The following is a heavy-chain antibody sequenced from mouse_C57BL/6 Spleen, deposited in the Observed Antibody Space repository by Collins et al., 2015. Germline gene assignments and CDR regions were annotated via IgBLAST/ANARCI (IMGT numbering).Heavy chain of an antibody. CDR3: ARSGTRAGTSWFAY. V-gene: IGHV3-2*02. J-gene: IGHJ3*01. CDR1: GYSITSDYA. Sequence: DVQLQESGPGLVKPSQSLSLTCTVTGYSITSDYAWNWIRQFPGNKLEGMGYISYSGSTSYNPSLKSRISITRDTSKNQFFLQLNSVTTEDTATYYCARSGTRAGTSWFAYWGQGTLVTVSA. CDR2: ISYSGST. D-gene: IGHD3-3*01.